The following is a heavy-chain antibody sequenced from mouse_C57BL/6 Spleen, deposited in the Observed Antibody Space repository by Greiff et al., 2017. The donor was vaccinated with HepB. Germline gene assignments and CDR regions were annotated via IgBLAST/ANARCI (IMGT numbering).Heavy chain of an antibody. CDR3: ARGISDYGSVYWYFDV. J-gene: IGHJ1*03. CDR2: INYDGSST. Sequence: EVKLVESAGGLVQPGSSMKLSCTASGFTFSDYYMAWVRQVPEKGLEWVANINYDGSSTYYLDSLKSRFIISRDNAQNILYLQMSSLKSEDTATYYCARGISDYGSVYWYFDVWGTGTTVTVSS. CDR1: GFTFSDYY. V-gene: IGHV5-16*01. D-gene: IGHD1-1*01.